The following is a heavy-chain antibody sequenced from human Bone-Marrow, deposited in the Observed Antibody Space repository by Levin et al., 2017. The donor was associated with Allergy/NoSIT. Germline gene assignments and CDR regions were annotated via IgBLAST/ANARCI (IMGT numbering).Heavy chain of an antibody. J-gene: IGHJ5*02. CDR3: ARDFWSGYSEFDP. CDR1: GGPISSSSYY. CDR2: IYYSGIT. Sequence: SETLSLTCTVSGGPISSSSYYWGWIRQPPGKGLEWIGSIYYSGITYYNPSLKSRVTISVDTSKNQFSLELNSVTAADTALYYCARDFWSGYSEFDPWGQGTLVTVSS. D-gene: IGHD3-3*01. V-gene: IGHV4-39*07.